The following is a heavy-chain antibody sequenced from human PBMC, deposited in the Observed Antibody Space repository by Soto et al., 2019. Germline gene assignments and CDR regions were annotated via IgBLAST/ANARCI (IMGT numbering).Heavy chain of an antibody. D-gene: IGHD2-15*01. V-gene: IGHV1-69*06. J-gene: IGHJ5*01. CDR1: GGTFGTNA. Sequence: QVQLVQSGAEVKKPGSAIKVSCKTFGGTFGTNAISWVRQAPGQGPEWMGGILPIFGAATHAQRFKGRLSITPNSTKNKPYRKLSELRSESPATDNRARKTMPSGFDSWGQGPLVTVSS. CDR3: ARKTMPSGFDS. CDR2: ILPIFGAA.